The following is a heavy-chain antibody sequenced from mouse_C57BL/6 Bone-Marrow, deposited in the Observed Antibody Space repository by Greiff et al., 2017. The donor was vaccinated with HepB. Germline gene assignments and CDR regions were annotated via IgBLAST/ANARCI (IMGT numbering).Heavy chain of an antibody. D-gene: IGHD2-5*01. CDR2: IYPGSGST. V-gene: IGHV1-55*01. Sequence: QVQLKQPGAELVKPGASVKMSCKASGYTFTSYWITWVKQRPGQGLEWIGDIYPGSGSTNYNEKFKSKATLTVDTSSSTAYMQLSSLTSEDSAVYYCAREDYSKPWFAYWGQGTLVTVSA. CDR3: AREDYSKPWFAY. J-gene: IGHJ3*01. CDR1: GYTFTSYW.